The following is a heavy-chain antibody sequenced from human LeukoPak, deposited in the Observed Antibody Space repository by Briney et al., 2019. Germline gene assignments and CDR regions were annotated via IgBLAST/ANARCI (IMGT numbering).Heavy chain of an antibody. V-gene: IGHV4-4*07. CDR2: IYTGGSA. J-gene: IGHJ5*02. CDR3: TREPRP. CDR1: GGSINNYY. Sequence: SETLSLTCTVSGGSINNYYWSWIRQPAGKGLEWIGRIYTGGSASYNPSLKSRVTMSVDTSKNQFSLKLTSVTAADTAVYYCTREPRPWGQGTLVTVSS.